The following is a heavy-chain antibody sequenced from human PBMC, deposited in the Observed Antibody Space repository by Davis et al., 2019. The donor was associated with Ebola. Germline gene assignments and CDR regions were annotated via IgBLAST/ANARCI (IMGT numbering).Heavy chain of an antibody. D-gene: IGHD6-6*01. CDR2: ISGSGGST. V-gene: IGHV3-23*01. CDR3: AKVAYSSSSGRYYYYYGMDV. J-gene: IGHJ6*02. CDR1: GFTFSSYA. Sequence: GESLKISCAASGFTFSSYAMSWVRQAPGKGLEWVSAISGSGGSTYYADSVKGRFTISRDNSKNTLYLQMNSLRAEDTAVYYCAKVAYSSSSGRYYYYYGMDVWGQGTTVTVSS.